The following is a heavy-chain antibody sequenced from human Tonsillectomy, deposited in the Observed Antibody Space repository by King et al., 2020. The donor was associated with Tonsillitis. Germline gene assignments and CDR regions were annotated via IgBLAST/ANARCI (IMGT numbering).Heavy chain of an antibody. V-gene: IGHV4-59*01. Sequence: MQLQESGPGLVKPSETLSLTCTVSGGSISGYYWSWIRQPPGKGLEWIGYIFYSGTTNYNPSLMSRVTISVDTSRNHFSLKLSSVTAADTAMYYCARETLRGSSTEIDYWGQGTLVTVSS. CDR2: IFYSGTT. CDR3: ARETLRGSSTEIDY. D-gene: IGHD6-13*01. J-gene: IGHJ4*02. CDR1: GGSISGYY.